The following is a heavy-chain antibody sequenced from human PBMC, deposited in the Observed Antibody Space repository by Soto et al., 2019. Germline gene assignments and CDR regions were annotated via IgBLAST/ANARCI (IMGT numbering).Heavy chain of an antibody. CDR2: IKGDGSRI. V-gene: IGHV3-74*01. CDR3: ARGIPGYYGKDV. Sequence: EVQLVESGGGLVQPGGSLRLSCAASGFTFSNYWIHWVRQAPGKGLVWVSRIKGDGSRIDYADSVKGRFTISRDNAKNTVYVQMSSLGAEDAAVYYCARGIPGYYGKDVWGQGTTVTVSS. J-gene: IGHJ6*01. CDR1: GFTFSNYW. D-gene: IGHD2-2*02.